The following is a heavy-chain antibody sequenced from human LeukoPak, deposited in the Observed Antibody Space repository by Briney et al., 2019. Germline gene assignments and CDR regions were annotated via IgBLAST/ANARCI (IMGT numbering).Heavy chain of an antibody. J-gene: IGHJ4*02. CDR1: GFTFSGHW. V-gene: IGHV3-74*03. Sequence: GGSLRLSCTASGFTFSGHWIHWVRQAPGMGLVWVTRINERGTDSMYAESVKGRFTISRDNAKNSVYLQMNSLRAEDTAVYYCVRDETLWTLDWWGQGTLVSVSS. D-gene: IGHD1-1*01. CDR3: VRDETLWTLDW. CDR2: INERGTDS.